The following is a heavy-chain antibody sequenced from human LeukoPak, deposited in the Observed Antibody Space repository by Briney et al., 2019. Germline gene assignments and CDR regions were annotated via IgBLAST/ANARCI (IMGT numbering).Heavy chain of an antibody. V-gene: IGHV3-23*01. D-gene: IGHD3-10*01. Sequence: PGGSLRLSCAASGFTFSSYSMNWVRQAPGKGLEWVSAISGSGGSTYYADSVKGRFTISRDNSKNTLYLQMNSLRAEDTAVYYCAKDLRLWFGELYNLAFDYWGQGTLVTVSS. J-gene: IGHJ4*02. CDR3: AKDLRLWFGELYNLAFDY. CDR1: GFTFSSYS. CDR2: ISGSGGST.